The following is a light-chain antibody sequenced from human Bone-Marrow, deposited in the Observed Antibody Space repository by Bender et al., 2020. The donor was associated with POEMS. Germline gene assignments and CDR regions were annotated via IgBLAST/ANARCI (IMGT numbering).Light chain of an antibody. CDR2: QDT. CDR1: ELGDKY. V-gene: IGLV3-1*01. Sequence: SYEVTQPPSVSVSPGQTASIACSGDELGDKYACWYQQKPGQSPVLVIYQDTKRPPGIPARFSASTSDYTATLTISGAHTMDEADYYCQWWDSSSVSFGGGTKLTVL. CDR3: QWWDSSSVS. J-gene: IGLJ2*01.